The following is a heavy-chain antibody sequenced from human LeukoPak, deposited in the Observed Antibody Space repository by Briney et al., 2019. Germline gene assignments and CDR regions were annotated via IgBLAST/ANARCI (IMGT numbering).Heavy chain of an antibody. D-gene: IGHD1-26*01. CDR1: GGSFSGYY. V-gene: IGHV4-34*01. J-gene: IGHJ6*03. CDR3: ARAQVGAPATYYYYYMDV. Sequence: SETLSLTCAVYGGSFSGYYWSWIRQPPGKGLEWIGEINHSGSTNYNPSLKSRVTISVDTSKNQFSLKLSSVTAADTAVYYCARAQVGAPATYYYYYMDVWGKGTTVTISS. CDR2: INHSGST.